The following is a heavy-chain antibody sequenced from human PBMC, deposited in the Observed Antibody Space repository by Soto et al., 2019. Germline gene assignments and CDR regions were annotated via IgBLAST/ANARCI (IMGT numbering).Heavy chain of an antibody. J-gene: IGHJ3*02. V-gene: IGHV3-23*01. CDR3: AKDLMGPYGAFDI. CDR1: GFTFRVFA. CDR2: TTGSGNGT. D-gene: IGHD2-8*01. Sequence: GGSLRLSCAASGFTFRVFAMNWVRQAPGKGLEWVSTTTGSGNGTYYADSVKGRFTISRDNSKNMLYLQMNNLRVEDTAIYYCAKDLMGPYGAFDIWGQGTMVTVSS.